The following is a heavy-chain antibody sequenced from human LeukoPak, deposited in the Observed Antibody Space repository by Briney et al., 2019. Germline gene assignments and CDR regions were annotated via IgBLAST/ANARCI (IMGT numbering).Heavy chain of an antibody. CDR3: ARAVPAAMGWYFDY. V-gene: IGHV3-20*04. Sequence: PGGSLRLSCAASGFTFDDYGMSWVRQAPGKGLEWVSGINWNGGSTGYADSVKGRFTISRGNAKNSLYLQMNSLRAEDTALYYCARAVPAAMGWYFDYWGQGTLVTVSS. J-gene: IGHJ4*02. D-gene: IGHD2-2*01. CDR1: GFTFDDYG. CDR2: INWNGGST.